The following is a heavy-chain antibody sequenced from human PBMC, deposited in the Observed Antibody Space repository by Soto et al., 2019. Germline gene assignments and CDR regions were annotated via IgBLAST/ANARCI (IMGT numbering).Heavy chain of an antibody. Sequence: QVQLVQSGAEVKKPGSSVKVSCKASGGTFSSYTISWVRQAPGQGLEWMGRIIPILGMANYAQKFQGRVTITADKSTSTAYMELSSLRSEDTAVYYCAREGIAVAGADYWGQGTLVTVSS. CDR1: GGTFSSYT. CDR2: IIPILGMA. V-gene: IGHV1-69*08. CDR3: AREGIAVAGADY. J-gene: IGHJ4*02. D-gene: IGHD6-19*01.